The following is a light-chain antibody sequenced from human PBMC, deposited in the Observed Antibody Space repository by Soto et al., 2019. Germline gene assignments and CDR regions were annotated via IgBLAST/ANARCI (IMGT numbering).Light chain of an antibody. V-gene: IGKV1-5*01. Sequence: DIQMTQSPSTLSASVGDRVTITCRASESIRTWLAWYQHKPGKAPKFLIYDASTLESGVPSRFSGSGSGTQFTLTITSLQPDDFATYYCQQYNSYSFGGGTTGDIK. CDR1: ESIRTW. CDR3: QQYNSYS. J-gene: IGKJ4*01. CDR2: DAS.